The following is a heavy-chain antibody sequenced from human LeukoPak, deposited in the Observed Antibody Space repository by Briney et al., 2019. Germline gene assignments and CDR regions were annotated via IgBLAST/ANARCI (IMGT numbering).Heavy chain of an antibody. CDR2: IYPGDSDT. Sequence: GESLKISCKGSGYSFTSYWIGWVRQMPGKGLEWMGIIYPGDSDTRYSPSLQGQVTISADKSISTAYLQWSSLKASDTAMYYCATYIGGHTVTTSGAFDIWDQGTMVTVSS. CDR3: ATYIGGHTVTTSGAFDI. D-gene: IGHD4-17*01. CDR1: GYSFTSYW. J-gene: IGHJ3*02. V-gene: IGHV5-51*01.